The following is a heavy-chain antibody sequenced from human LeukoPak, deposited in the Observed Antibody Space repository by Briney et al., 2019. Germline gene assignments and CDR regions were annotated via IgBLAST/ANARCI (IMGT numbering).Heavy chain of an antibody. CDR1: GGSFSGYY. Sequence: SETLSLTCAVYGGSFSGYYWSWIRQPPGKGLEWIGEINHSGSTNYNPSLKSRVTISVDTSKNQFSLKLSSVTAADTAVYYCARGLCSGSYHAVLYYFDYWGQGTLVTVSS. V-gene: IGHV4-34*01. J-gene: IGHJ4*02. CDR2: INHSGST. CDR3: ARGLCSGSYHAVLYYFDY. D-gene: IGHD1-26*01.